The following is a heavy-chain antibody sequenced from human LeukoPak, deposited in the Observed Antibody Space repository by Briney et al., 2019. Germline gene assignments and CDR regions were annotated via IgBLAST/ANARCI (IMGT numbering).Heavy chain of an antibody. V-gene: IGHV3-30-3*01. CDR2: ISYDGSNK. Sequence: GGSLRLSCAAYGFTFSSYAMHWVRQAPGKGLEWVAVISYDGSNKYYADSVKGRFTISRDNSKNTLYLQMNSLRAEDTAVYYCAKPAGYCSGGSCLDAFDIWGQGTMVTVSS. D-gene: IGHD2-15*01. J-gene: IGHJ3*02. CDR3: AKPAGYCSGGSCLDAFDI. CDR1: GFTFSSYA.